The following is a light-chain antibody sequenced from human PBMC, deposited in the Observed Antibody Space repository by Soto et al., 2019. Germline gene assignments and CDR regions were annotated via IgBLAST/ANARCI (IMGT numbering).Light chain of an antibody. CDR2: DAS. CDR1: QSVYNN. V-gene: IGKV3D-15*01. CDR3: HQRQSWPRT. Sequence: EIVMTQSPATLSVSPGERATLSCRASQSVYNNLAWYQQKPGQAPRLLIYDASSRATGIPARFSASGSGTDFTLTISDVQPEDFALYYCHQRQSWPRTFGQGTKVDIK. J-gene: IGKJ1*01.